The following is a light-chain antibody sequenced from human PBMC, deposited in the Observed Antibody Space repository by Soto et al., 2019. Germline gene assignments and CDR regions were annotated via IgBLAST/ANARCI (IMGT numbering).Light chain of an antibody. CDR1: QYVSTN. V-gene: IGKV3D-15*01. J-gene: IGKJ4*01. Sequence: ETVMTQSPATLSVSPGERATLSCRASQYVSTNLAWYQQQPGQPPRLLIYDISNRATGIPALFSGSGSETEFALTITSRQSEDFAVYYCQQYDTWPLTFGGGTKVEIK. CDR2: DIS. CDR3: QQYDTWPLT.